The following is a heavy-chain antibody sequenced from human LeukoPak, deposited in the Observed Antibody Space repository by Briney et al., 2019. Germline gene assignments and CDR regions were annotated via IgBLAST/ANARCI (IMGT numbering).Heavy chain of an antibody. J-gene: IGHJ6*02. D-gene: IGHD5-24*01. CDR2: IYYSGST. V-gene: IGHV4-59*08. Sequence: SETLSLTCTVSGGSTSSYYWSWIRQPPGKGLEWIGYIYYSGSTNYNPSLKSRVTISVDTSKNQFSLKLSSVTAADTAVYYCARRGDGYSPYYYYGMDVWGQGTTVTVSS. CDR1: GGSTSSYY. CDR3: ARRGDGYSPYYYYGMDV.